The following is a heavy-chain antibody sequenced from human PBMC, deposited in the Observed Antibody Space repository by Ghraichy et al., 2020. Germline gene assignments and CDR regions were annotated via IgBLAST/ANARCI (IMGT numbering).Heavy chain of an antibody. Sequence: GSLRLSCAASGFTFSDYYMSWIRQTPGKGLEWVSYISSGDSTIYYADSVKGRFTISRDNAKNSLYLQMNSLRAEDTAVYYCARDGASSGHYDYWGQGTLVTVSS. CDR3: ARDGASSGHYDY. V-gene: IGHV3-11*01. CDR1: GFTFSDYY. CDR2: ISSGDSTI. J-gene: IGHJ4*02. D-gene: IGHD3-22*01.